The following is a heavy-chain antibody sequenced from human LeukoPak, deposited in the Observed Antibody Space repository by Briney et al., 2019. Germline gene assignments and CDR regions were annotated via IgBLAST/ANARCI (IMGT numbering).Heavy chain of an antibody. Sequence: ASVKVSCKASGYTFTSYDINWVRQATGQGLEWMGWMNPNSGNTGYAQKFQSRVTMTRNTSISTAYMELSSLRSEDTAVYYCARGRQGRGIFSWFDPWGQGTLVTVSS. CDR2: MNPNSGNT. CDR3: ARGRQGRGIFSWFDP. V-gene: IGHV1-8*01. CDR1: GYTFTSYD. J-gene: IGHJ5*02. D-gene: IGHD3-3*01.